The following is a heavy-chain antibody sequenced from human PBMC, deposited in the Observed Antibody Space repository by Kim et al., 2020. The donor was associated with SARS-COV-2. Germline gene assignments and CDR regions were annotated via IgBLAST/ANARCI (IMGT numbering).Heavy chain of an antibody. D-gene: IGHD3-10*01. J-gene: IGHJ6*02. V-gene: IGHV1-46*01. CDR3: AREGGYGSGSYYYYYYGMDV. CDR1: GYTFTSYY. CDR2: INPSGGST. Sequence: ASVKVSCKASGYTFTSYYMHWVRQAPGQGLEWMGIINPSGGSTSYAQKFQGRVTMTRDTSTSTVYMELSSLRSEDTAVYYCAREGGYGSGSYYYYYYGMDVWGQGTTVTVSS.